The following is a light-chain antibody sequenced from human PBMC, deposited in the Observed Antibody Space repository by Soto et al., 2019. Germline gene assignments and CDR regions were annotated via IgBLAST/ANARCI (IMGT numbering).Light chain of an antibody. CDR1: SSDVGSYNL. Sequence: QSALTQPASVSGSPGQSITISCTGTSSDVGSYNLVSWYQQHPGRVPKLIIYQGNTRASGVSNRFSGSKSGNTASLTISGLQTEDEADYYCCSYASSGTSYVFGTGTKLTVL. J-gene: IGLJ1*01. V-gene: IGLV2-23*01. CDR3: CSYASSGTSYV. CDR2: QGN.